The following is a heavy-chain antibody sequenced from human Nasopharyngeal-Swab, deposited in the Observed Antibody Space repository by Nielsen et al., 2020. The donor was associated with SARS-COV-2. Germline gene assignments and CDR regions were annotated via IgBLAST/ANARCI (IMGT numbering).Heavy chain of an antibody. D-gene: IGHD5-24*01. CDR2: IYPGDSDT. CDR3: ARMSLDGYSDFDY. J-gene: IGHJ4*02. CDR1: GSDFAGYW. V-gene: IGHV5-51*01. Sequence: GESLKISCKTSGSDFAGYWIAWVRQKPGQGLEWMGIIYPGDSDTRYGPSFQGQVTISADESVTTAYLQWSSLKASDTAMYYCARMSLDGYSDFDYWGQGTLVTVSS.